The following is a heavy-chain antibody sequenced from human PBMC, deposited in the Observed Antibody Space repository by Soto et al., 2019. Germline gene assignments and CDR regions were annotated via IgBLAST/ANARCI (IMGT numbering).Heavy chain of an antibody. CDR3: ARTLDYGHMDV. J-gene: IGHJ6*03. CDR2: IYNSGST. V-gene: IGHV4-59*11. Sequence: SETLSLTCTVSGDSIRNQYWSWIRRPPGKGLGWIGYIYNSGSTKYNPSLKSRLTISVDTSKNQFSLKLTSVTAADTAVYYCARTLDYGHMDVWGKGTTVTVSS. CDR1: GDSIRNQY. D-gene: IGHD3-16*01.